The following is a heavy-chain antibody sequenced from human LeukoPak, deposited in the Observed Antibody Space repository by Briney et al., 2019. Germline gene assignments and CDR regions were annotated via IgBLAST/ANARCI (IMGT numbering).Heavy chain of an antibody. CDR1: VGTFSSSG. V-gene: IGHV1-69*06. CDR2: IMPIFVTA. J-gene: IGHJ6*02. D-gene: IGHD3-22*01. CDR3: ARTNYYDSSGYQGAGTYYYGMDV. Sequence: SVNVSCKASVGTFSSSGISWVRQAPAQGHEWMGRIMPIFVTANYGQKFQDRVTITADTSTSIDYMELSSLRSEDTAVYYCARTNYYDSSGYQGAGTYYYGMDVWGQGTTVTVSS.